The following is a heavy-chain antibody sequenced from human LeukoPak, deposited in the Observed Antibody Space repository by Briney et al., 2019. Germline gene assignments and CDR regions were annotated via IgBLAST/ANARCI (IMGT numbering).Heavy chain of an antibody. CDR2: TKAKVDNYVT. Sequence: PGGSLRLSCVVSGFTFRDYYMDWVRQTPRKGLEWIGRTKAKVDNYVTEYAASVKGRFTISRDESKSSLYLQMNSLKTEDTAVYYCARDNIGSYDYWGQGTRVTVSS. J-gene: IGHJ4*02. CDR3: ARDNIGSYDY. CDR1: GFTFRDYY. D-gene: IGHD3-10*01. V-gene: IGHV3-72*01.